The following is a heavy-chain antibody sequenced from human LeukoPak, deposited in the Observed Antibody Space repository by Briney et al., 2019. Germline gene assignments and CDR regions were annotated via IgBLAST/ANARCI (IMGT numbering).Heavy chain of an antibody. V-gene: IGHV3-21*06. CDR2: VSTSSICI. J-gene: IGHJ4*02. D-gene: IGHD1-20*01. Sequence: GGSLRLSCAASGFTFSSYSMKWVRQAPGKGLEWVSSVSTSSICIYYADSVKGRFTISRDNAKNSLYLQMNSMRAEDTAVYYCARVNWNDLGYYFDYWGQGTLVTVSS. CDR1: GFTFSSYS. CDR3: ARVNWNDLGYYFDY.